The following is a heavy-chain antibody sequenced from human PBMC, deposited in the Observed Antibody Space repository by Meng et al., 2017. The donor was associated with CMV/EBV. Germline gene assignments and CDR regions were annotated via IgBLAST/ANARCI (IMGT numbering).Heavy chain of an antibody. V-gene: IGHV3-30-3*01. CDR3: ARTPAADTAMVHYYYYGMDV. Sequence: GESLKISCAASGFTFSSYAMHWVRQAPGKGLEWVAVISYDGSNKYYADSVKGRFTISRDNSKNTLYLQMNSLRAEDTAVYYCARTPAADTAMVHYYYYGMDVWGQGTTVTVSS. CDR1: GFTFSSYA. D-gene: IGHD5-18*01. CDR2: ISYDGSNK. J-gene: IGHJ6*02.